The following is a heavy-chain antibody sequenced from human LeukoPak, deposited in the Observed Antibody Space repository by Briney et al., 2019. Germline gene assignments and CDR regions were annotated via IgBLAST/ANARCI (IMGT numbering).Heavy chain of an antibody. V-gene: IGHV4-31*11. CDR2: IYYSGST. D-gene: IGHD1-26*01. Sequence: PSETLSLTCAVSGGPISSGGYYWSWIRQHPGKGLEWIGYIYYSGSTHYNPSLKSRVTISVDTSKNQFSLKLSSVTAADTAVYYCARDSEWELPPNWFDPWGQGTLVTVSS. CDR1: GGPISSGGYY. CDR3: ARDSEWELPPNWFDP. J-gene: IGHJ5*02.